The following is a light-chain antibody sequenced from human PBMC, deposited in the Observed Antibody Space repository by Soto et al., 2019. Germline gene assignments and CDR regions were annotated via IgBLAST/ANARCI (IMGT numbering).Light chain of an antibody. CDR2: EVS. V-gene: IGLV2-14*01. Sequence: QSALTQPASVSGSPGQSITISCTGTSSDVGDFDCVSWYKQHPGKAPKLMIYEVSDRPSGVSNRFSGSKSGDTASLTISGLQAEDEADYYCSSYTSSSTLVFGGGTKLTVL. CDR3: SSYTSSSTLV. CDR1: SSDVGDFDC. J-gene: IGLJ2*01.